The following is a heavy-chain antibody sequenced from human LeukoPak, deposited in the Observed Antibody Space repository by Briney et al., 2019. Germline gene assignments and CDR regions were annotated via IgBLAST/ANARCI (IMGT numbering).Heavy chain of an antibody. CDR2: IYYNGRA. D-gene: IGHD3-22*01. Sequence: SESLSLTCTVSGGSITSSNSYWGWIRQPPGKGLEWIGIIYYNGRAYYNPSLKTRVTISVDTSKIQFSLKLSSVTAADTAVYHCARLVYDSRGYYFDYWGQGTLVTVSS. CDR1: GGSITSSNSY. V-gene: IGHV4-39*01. CDR3: ARLVYDSRGYYFDY. J-gene: IGHJ4*02.